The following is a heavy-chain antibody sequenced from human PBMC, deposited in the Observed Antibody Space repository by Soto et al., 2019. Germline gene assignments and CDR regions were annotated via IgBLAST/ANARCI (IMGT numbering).Heavy chain of an antibody. Sequence: QVQLVQSGAEVKKPGSSVKVSCKASGVTFSTYTITWVRQAPGQGLEWMGRIVPILGVADYAQKFQDRVTITADKYTNTAYMELSSLRSEDTAVYYCAREPPAFAFDVWGQGTVVTVSS. CDR1: GVTFSTYT. V-gene: IGHV1-69*08. J-gene: IGHJ3*01. CDR3: AREPPAFAFDV. CDR2: IVPILGVA.